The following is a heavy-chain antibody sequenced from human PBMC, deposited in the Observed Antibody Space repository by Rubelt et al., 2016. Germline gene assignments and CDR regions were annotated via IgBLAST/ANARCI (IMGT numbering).Heavy chain of an antibody. V-gene: IGHV3-9*01. CDR1: GFTFDDYA. CDR3: AKDIVGGSGSYRNGYFDY. D-gene: IGHD3-10*01. CDR2: ISWNSGSI. Sequence: EVQLVESGGGLVQPGRSLRLSCAASGFTFDDYAMHWVRQAPGKGLEWVSGISWNSGSIGYADSVKGRFTISRDNAKNSLYLQMNSLRAEDTALYYCAKDIVGGSGSYRNGYFDYWGQGTLVTVSS. J-gene: IGHJ4*02.